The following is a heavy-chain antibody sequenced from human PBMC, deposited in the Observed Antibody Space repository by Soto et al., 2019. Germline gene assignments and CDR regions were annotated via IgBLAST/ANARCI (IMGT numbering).Heavy chain of an antibody. Sequence: AGGSLSLSCAASGFSFVSYALSWVRQAPGKGLEWVSTISGSDGKTFYADSVKGRFSISRDTSQSTLYLQMNSLRADDTAMYYCARWSYLDYWGQGTRVTVSS. CDR3: ARWSYLDY. CDR2: ISGSDGKT. V-gene: IGHV3-23*01. J-gene: IGHJ4*02. CDR1: GFSFVSYA. D-gene: IGHD3-3*01.